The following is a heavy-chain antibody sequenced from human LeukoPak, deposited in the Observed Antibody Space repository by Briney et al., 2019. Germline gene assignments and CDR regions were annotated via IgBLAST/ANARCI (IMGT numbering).Heavy chain of an antibody. CDR3: ARDRGGDGDYFDY. CDR1: GFSISSGYY. J-gene: IGHJ4*02. Sequence: SETLSLTCTVSGFSISSGYYWGLIRQPPGKELEWIGSIYHRGATYYNPSLKSRITISIDTSKNQFSLKLNSATAADTAVYYWARDRGGDGDYFDYWGQGTLVTVSS. V-gene: IGHV4-38-2*02. CDR2: IYHRGAT. D-gene: IGHD2-21*02.